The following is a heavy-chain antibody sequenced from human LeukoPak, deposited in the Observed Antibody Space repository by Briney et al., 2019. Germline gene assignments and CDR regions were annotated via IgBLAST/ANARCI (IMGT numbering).Heavy chain of an antibody. J-gene: IGHJ3*02. D-gene: IGHD3-10*01. CDR1: GGSISSGDYY. CDR2: TYYSGST. CDR3: ARALTLGDDAFDI. Sequence: SETLSLTCTVSGGSISSGDYYWSWIRQPPGKGLEWIGYTYYSGSTYYNPSLKSRVTISVDTSKNQFSLKLSSVTAADTAVYYCARALTLGDDAFDIWGQGTMVTVSS. V-gene: IGHV4-30-4*08.